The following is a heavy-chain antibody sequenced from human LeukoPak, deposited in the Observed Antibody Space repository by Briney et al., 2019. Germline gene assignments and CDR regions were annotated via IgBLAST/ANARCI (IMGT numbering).Heavy chain of an antibody. CDR3: ARAGGVIHAFDI. Sequence: SQTLSLTCTVSGDSISSGDYYWSWIRQPAGKGLEWIGRIYTSGSTNYNPSLKSRVTMSVDTSKNQFSLKLSSVTAADTAVYYCARAGGVIHAFDIWGQGTMVTVSS. CDR2: IYTSGST. J-gene: IGHJ3*02. CDR1: GDSISSGDYY. D-gene: IGHD2-21*01. V-gene: IGHV4-61*02.